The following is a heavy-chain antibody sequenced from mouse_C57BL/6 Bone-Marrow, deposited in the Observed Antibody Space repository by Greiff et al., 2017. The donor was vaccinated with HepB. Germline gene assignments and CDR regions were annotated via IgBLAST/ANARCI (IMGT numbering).Heavy chain of an antibody. CDR2: IYPRSGNT. J-gene: IGHJ4*01. CDR1: GYTFTSYG. Sequence: QVQLQQSGAELARPGASVKLSCKASGYTFTSYGISWVKQRTGQGLEWIGEIYPRSGNTYYNEKFKDKATLTADKSASTAYMELRILTYEDSAVYFGARCIRYPYAMDYWGQGTSVTVSS. CDR3: ARCIRYPYAMDY. D-gene: IGHD1-1*01. V-gene: IGHV1-81*01.